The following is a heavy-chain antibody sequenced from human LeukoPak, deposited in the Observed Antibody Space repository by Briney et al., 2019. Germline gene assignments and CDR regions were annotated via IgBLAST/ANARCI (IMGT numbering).Heavy chain of an antibody. CDR1: GFTFSDFW. D-gene: IGHD1-1*01. J-gene: IGHJ4*02. Sequence: GGSLRLSCAGSGFTFSDFWMSWVRQTPGKGLEWVANIKEDGTEKNLVDSVKGRFTISRDNTKNLLFLEMNNLRGDDTAIYYCVRESRPGGAMGLYHNLDYWGQGTLVAVSS. CDR2: IKEDGTEK. V-gene: IGHV3-7*01. CDR3: VRESRPGGAMGLYHNLDY.